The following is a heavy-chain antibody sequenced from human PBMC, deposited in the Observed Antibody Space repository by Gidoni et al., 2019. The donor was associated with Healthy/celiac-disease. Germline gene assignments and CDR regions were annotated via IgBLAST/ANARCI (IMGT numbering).Heavy chain of an antibody. Sequence: QVQLVQSGAEVKKPGASVTVSCKASGSTFTGYYMHWVRQAPGQGLEWMGWINPNSGGTNYAHKFQGRVTMTRDTSISTAYMELSRLRSDDTAVYYCARDRVGATGGYFDYWGQGTLVTVSS. D-gene: IGHD1-26*01. J-gene: IGHJ4*02. CDR1: GSTFTGYY. V-gene: IGHV1-2*07. CDR2: INPNSGGT. CDR3: ARDRVGATGGYFDY.